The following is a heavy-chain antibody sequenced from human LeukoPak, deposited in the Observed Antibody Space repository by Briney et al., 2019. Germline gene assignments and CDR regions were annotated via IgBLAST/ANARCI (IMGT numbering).Heavy chain of an antibody. CDR2: INAGNGNT. V-gene: IGHV1-3*03. J-gene: IGHJ4*02. D-gene: IGHD3-3*01. CDR1: GYTFTGYY. CDR3: AREGGYEYYFDY. Sequence: ASVKVSCKASGYTFTGYYMHWVRQAPGQGLEWMGWINAGNGNTKYSQEFQGRVTITRDTSASTAYMELSSLRSEDMAVYYCAREGGYEYYFDYWGQGTRVTVSS.